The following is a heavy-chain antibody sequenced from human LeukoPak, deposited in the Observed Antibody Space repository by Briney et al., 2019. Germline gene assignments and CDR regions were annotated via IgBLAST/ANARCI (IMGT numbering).Heavy chain of an antibody. D-gene: IGHD6-13*01. CDR1: GGSISSGGYY. CDR2: IYYSGST. J-gene: IGHJ4*02. V-gene: IGHV4-31*03. Sequence: SETLSLTCTVSGGSISSGGYYWSWIRQHPGKGLEWIGYIYYSGSTYYNPSLKSRVTISVDTSKNQFSLKLSSVTAADTAVYYCARLFCSSWYCRYFDYWGQGTLVTVSS. CDR3: ARLFCSSWYCRYFDY.